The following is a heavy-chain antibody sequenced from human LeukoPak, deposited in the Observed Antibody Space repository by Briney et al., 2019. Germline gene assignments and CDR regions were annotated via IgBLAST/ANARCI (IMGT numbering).Heavy chain of an antibody. CDR3: ARSELLWFGGVNSGFDY. CDR2: VYYSGST. Sequence: PSETVSLTCTVSGGSISSYYWSWIRQPPGKGLEWIGYVYYSGSTNYNPSLKSRVTISVDTSKNQFSLKLTSVTAADTAVYYCARSELLWFGGVNSGFDYWGQGTLVTVSS. D-gene: IGHD3-10*01. CDR1: GGSISSYY. V-gene: IGHV4-59*01. J-gene: IGHJ4*02.